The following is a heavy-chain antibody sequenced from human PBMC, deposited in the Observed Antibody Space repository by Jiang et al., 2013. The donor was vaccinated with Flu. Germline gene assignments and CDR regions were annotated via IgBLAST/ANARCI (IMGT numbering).Heavy chain of an antibody. CDR1: GDSVASNNAA. CDR2: TYYRSKWYN. V-gene: IGHV6-1*01. J-gene: IGHJ5*02. D-gene: IGHD6-19*01. CDR3: ARSEQWLNA. Sequence: QTLSLTCAISGDSVASNNAAWNWIRQSPSRGLEWLGRTYYRSKWYNDYELSVKSRITINPDTSRNQFSLQLNSVTPEDTAVYYCARSEQWLNAWGQGSLVTVSS.